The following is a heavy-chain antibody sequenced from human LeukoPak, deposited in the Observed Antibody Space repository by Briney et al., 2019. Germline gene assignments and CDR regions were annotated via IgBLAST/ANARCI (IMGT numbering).Heavy chain of an antibody. CDR1: GFTFSSYW. Sequence: GGSLRLSCAASGFTFSSYWTSWVRQAPGKGLEWVANIKQDGSEKYYVDSVKGRFTISRDNAKNSLYLQTNSLRAEDTAVYYCARDWAVAGTVPFDPWGQGTLVTVSS. J-gene: IGHJ5*02. V-gene: IGHV3-7*01. D-gene: IGHD6-19*01. CDR3: ARDWAVAGTVPFDP. CDR2: IKQDGSEK.